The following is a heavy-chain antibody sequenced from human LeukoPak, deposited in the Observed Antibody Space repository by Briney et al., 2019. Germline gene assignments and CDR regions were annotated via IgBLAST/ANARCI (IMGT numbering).Heavy chain of an antibody. CDR3: ARYLLWFGELRWFDP. D-gene: IGHD3-10*01. CDR2: MNPNSGNT. V-gene: IGHV1-8*01. CDR1: GYTFTSYD. Sequence: ASVKVSCKASGYTFTSYDINWVRQATGQGLEWMGWMNPNSGNTGYAQKFQGRVTMTRNTSISTAYMELSSLRFEDTAVYYCARYLLWFGELRWFDPWGQGTLVTVSS. J-gene: IGHJ5*02.